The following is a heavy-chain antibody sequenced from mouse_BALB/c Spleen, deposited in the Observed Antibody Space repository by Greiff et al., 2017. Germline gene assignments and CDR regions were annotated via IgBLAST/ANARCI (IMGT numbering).Heavy chain of an antibody. J-gene: IGHJ3*01. CDR2: INPSNGRT. CDR1: GYTFTSYW. D-gene: IGHD4-1*01. Sequence: VQLQQPGAELVKPGASVKLSCKASGYTFTSYWMHWVKQRPGQGLEWIGEINPSNGRTNYNEKFKSKATLTVDKSSSTAYMQLSSLTSEDSAVYYCAREDLGVWFAYWGQGTLVTVSA. V-gene: IGHV1S81*02. CDR3: AREDLGVWFAY.